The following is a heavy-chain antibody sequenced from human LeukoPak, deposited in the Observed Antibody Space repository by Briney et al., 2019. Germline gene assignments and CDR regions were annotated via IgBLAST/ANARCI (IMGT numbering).Heavy chain of an antibody. V-gene: IGHV3-74*01. D-gene: IGHD6-13*01. Sequence: GGGPRLSCAASGVTFTDDWMHWVRQGPGKKGGWGARIRGDGRATTYADSVKGRSTISRENYKSTLYLQMNSLRGEDTAVYYCAKTWSSSWGYFDYWGQGTLVTVSS. J-gene: IGHJ4*02. CDR1: GVTFTDDW. CDR2: IRGDGRAT. CDR3: AKTWSSSWGYFDY.